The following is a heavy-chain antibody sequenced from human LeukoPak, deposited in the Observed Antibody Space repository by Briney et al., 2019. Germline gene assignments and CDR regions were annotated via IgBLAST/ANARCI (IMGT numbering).Heavy chain of an antibody. CDR3: AREMYYYDSSGYYPFDY. J-gene: IGHJ4*02. CDR2: ISYDGSNK. D-gene: IGHD3-22*01. Sequence: GGSLRLSCAASGFTFSTYSMNWVRQAPGKGLEWVAVISYDGSNKYYADSVKGRFTISRDNSKNTLYLQMNSLRAEDTAVYYCAREMYYYDSSGYYPFDYWGQGTLVTVSS. CDR1: GFTFSTYS. V-gene: IGHV3-30*03.